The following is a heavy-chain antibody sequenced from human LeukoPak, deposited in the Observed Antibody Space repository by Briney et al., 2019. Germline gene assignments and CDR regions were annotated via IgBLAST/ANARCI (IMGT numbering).Heavy chain of an antibody. J-gene: IGHJ4*02. CDR3: TRGLHTSLPFH. CDR2: IYYSGST. Sequence: SETLSLTCTVSGGSISSHYWSWIRQPPGKGLEWIGYIYYSGSTNYNPSLKSRVTMSRDTSKNQFSLKLSSVTAADTAVYYCTRGLHTSLPFHWGQGIRVTVSA. V-gene: IGHV4-59*11. D-gene: IGHD2/OR15-2a*01. CDR1: GGSISSHY.